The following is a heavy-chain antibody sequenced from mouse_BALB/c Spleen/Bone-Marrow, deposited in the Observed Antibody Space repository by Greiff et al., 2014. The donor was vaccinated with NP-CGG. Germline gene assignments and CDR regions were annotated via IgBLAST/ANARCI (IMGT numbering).Heavy chain of an antibody. Sequence: DLVKPGASVKLSCKASGYTFTSYWINWIKQRPGQGLEWIGRIPPGSGTTYYNEMFKGKPTLTVDTSSTTAYIQLSSLSSEDSAVYFCARGSYYYGSSSPWFAYWGQGTLVTVSA. CDR2: IPPGSGTT. V-gene: IGHV1S41*01. CDR3: ARGSYYYGSSSPWFAY. J-gene: IGHJ3*01. CDR1: GYTFTSYW. D-gene: IGHD1-1*01.